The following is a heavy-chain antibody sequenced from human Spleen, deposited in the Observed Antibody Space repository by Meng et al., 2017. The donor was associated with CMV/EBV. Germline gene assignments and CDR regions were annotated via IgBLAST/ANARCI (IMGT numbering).Heavy chain of an antibody. CDR1: GFTFSGSA. V-gene: IGHV1-2*02. Sequence: GGSLRLSCAASGFTFSGSAMHWVRQAPGQGLEWMGWINPNSGGTNYAQKFQGRVTMTRDTSISTAYMELSRLRSDDTAVYYCARYPSPTWGSGVWGQGTLVTVSS. D-gene: IGHD7-27*01. J-gene: IGHJ4*02. CDR2: INPNSGGT. CDR3: ARYPSPTWGSGV.